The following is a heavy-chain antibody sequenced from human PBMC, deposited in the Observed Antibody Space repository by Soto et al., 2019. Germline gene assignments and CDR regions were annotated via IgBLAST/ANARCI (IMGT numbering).Heavy chain of an antibody. Sequence: SDTLSLTCTVSGGSLSSYYWSWIRQPPGKGLEWIGYIYYSGSTNYNPSLKSRVTISVDTSKSQFSLKLSSVTAADTAVYYCARVWGGAFDFWGQGTMVTVSS. V-gene: IGHV4-59*01. CDR1: GGSLSSYY. D-gene: IGHD3-10*01. CDR2: IYYSGST. CDR3: ARVWGGAFDF. J-gene: IGHJ3*01.